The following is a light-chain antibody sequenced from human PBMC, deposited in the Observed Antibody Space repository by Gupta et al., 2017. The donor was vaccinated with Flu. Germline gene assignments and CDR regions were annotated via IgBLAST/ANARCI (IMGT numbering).Light chain of an antibody. CDR2: GAS. J-gene: IGKJ4*01. CDR3: QQYGSSPLT. CDR1: QSVSSSY. V-gene: IGKV3-20*01. Sequence: GTLSLSPGESATLSCRASQSVSSSYLAWYQQKPGQAPRLLIYGASSRATGIPDRFSGSGSGTDFTLTISRLEPEDFAVYYCQQYGSSPLTFGGGTKVEIK.